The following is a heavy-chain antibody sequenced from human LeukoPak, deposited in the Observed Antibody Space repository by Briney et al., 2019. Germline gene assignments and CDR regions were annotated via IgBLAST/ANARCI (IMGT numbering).Heavy chain of an antibody. CDR2: IYYSGST. CDR1: GGSISSGDYY. Sequence: PSQTLSLTCIVSGGSISSGDYYWSWIRQPPGKGLEWIGYIYYSGSTYYNPSLRSRVTISVDTPKNQFSLKLSSVTAADTAVYYCARAKRYCSGGRCYYYYGMDVWGKGTTVTVSS. V-gene: IGHV4-30-4*01. J-gene: IGHJ6*04. CDR3: ARAKRYCSGGRCYYYYGMDV. D-gene: IGHD2-15*01.